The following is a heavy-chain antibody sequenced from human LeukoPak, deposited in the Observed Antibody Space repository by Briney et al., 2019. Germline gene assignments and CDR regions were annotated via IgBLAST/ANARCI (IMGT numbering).Heavy chain of an antibody. CDR2: ISSSSSYI. V-gene: IGHV3-21*01. J-gene: IGHJ3*02. D-gene: IGHD6-19*01. CDR3: ARDGFGSGWFGAFDI. CDR1: GFTFSSYS. Sequence: PGGSLRPSCAASGFTFSSYSMNWVRQAPGKGLEWVSSISSSSSYIYYADSVKGRFTISRDNAKNSLYLQMNSLRAEDTAVYYCARDGFGSGWFGAFDIWGQGTMVTVSS.